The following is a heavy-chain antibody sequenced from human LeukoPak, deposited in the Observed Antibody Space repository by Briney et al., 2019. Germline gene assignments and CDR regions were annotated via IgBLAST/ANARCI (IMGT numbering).Heavy chain of an antibody. CDR2: INPNSGGT. D-gene: IGHD6-19*01. Sequence: ASVKVSCKASGYTFTGYYMHWVRQAPGQGLEWMGWINPNSGGTDYAQKFQGRVTMTRDTSISTAYMELRSLRSDDTAVYYCARDLKMGYSSGRYSWGTGSSNDYWGQGTLVTVSS. CDR1: GYTFTGYY. CDR3: ARDLKMGYSSGRYSWGTGSSNDY. J-gene: IGHJ4*02. V-gene: IGHV1-2*02.